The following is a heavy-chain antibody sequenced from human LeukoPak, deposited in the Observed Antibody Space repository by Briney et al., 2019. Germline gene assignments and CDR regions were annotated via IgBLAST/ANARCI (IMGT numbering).Heavy chain of an antibody. J-gene: IGHJ4*02. CDR3: ARDLRTEIGVVIQGY. Sequence: SETLSLTCTVSGGSISSSSYYWGWIRQPPGKGLEWIGSIYYSGSTYYNPSLKSRVTISVDTSKNQFSLKLSSVTAADTAVYYCARDLRTEIGVVIQGYWGQGTLVTVSS. D-gene: IGHD3-3*01. CDR2: IYYSGST. V-gene: IGHV4-39*02. CDR1: GGSISSSSYY.